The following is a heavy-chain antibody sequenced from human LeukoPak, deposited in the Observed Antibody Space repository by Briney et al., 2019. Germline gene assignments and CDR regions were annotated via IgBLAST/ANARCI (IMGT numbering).Heavy chain of an antibody. J-gene: IGHJ4*02. Sequence: PGGSLRLSCAASGFTFSSYAMAWVRQAPGKGLEWVSGISGSGDATWYADSVKGRFTISRDNSKNTVSLQMNSLRPEGTAIYYCAKCSRSSCFAAGAFDCWGQGTQVTVSS. CDR3: AKCSRSSCFAAGAFDC. D-gene: IGHD2-15*01. CDR1: GFTFSSYA. CDR2: ISGSGDAT. V-gene: IGHV3-23*01.